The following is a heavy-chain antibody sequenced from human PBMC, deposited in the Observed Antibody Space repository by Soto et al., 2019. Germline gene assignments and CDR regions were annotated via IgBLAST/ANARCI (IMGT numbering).Heavy chain of an antibody. CDR2: IWYDGSNK. CDR3: ARALYSSSWYVYYGMDV. D-gene: IGHD6-13*01. J-gene: IGHJ6*02. CDR1: GFTFSNYG. Sequence: QVQLVESGGGVVQPGRSLRLSCAASGFTFSNYGMHWVRQAPGKGLERVAVIWYDGSNKYYADSVKGRFTVSRDNSKNTRYLQMNSLRAEATAVYYCARALYSSSWYVYYGMDVWGQGTTVTVSS. V-gene: IGHV3-33*01.